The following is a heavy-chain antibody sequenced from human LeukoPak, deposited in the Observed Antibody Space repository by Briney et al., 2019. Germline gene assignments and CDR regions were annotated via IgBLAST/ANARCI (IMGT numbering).Heavy chain of an antibody. Sequence: GGSLRLSCASSGFIFSNFWMTWIRQAPGKGLEWVANIKQDGIEKYYADSVEGRFTVSRDNTKNRMFLQMDSLRVEDTAVYYCARGSSGYYCDHFQTWGQGSLVTVSS. CDR1: GFIFSNFW. D-gene: IGHD3-22*01. V-gene: IGHV3-7*01. J-gene: IGHJ1*01. CDR2: IKQDGIEK. CDR3: ARGSSGYYCDHFQT.